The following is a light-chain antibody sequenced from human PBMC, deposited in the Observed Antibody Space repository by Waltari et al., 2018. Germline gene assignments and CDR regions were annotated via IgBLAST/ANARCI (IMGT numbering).Light chain of an antibody. CDR3: QQYNSYPVT. CDR2: KAS. J-gene: IGKJ2*01. Sequence: DIQMTQSPSTLSASVGDRVTITCRASQSISSWLAWYQPKPGKAPKLLIYKASSLESGVPLXXSGSGSGXEFTLTISSLQPDDFATYYCQQYNSYPVTFGQGTKLEIK. CDR1: QSISSW. V-gene: IGKV1-5*03.